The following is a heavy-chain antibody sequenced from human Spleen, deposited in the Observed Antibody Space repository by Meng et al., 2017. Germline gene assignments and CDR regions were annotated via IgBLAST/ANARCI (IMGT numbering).Heavy chain of an antibody. Sequence: GESLKISCAASGFTFSSYRMNWVRQAPGKGLEWVSSISSSSSSIDYADSVKGRFTISRDSPKNMLYLDMNILITEDTAMYYCAGGPPYYYGSGSYWGGYFDYWGQRTLVTVSS. D-gene: IGHD3-10*01. CDR2: ISSSSSSI. J-gene: IGHJ4*02. CDR1: GFTFSSYR. CDR3: AGGPPYYYGSGSYWGGYFDY. V-gene: IGHV3-21*04.